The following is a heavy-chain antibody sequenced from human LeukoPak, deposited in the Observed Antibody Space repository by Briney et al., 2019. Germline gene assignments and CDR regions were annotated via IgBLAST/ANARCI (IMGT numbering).Heavy chain of an antibody. J-gene: IGHJ6*02. CDR1: GGSFSDYF. D-gene: IGHD3-16*02. Sequence: PSETLSLTCAVYGGSFSDYFWGWIRQPPGKGLEWIGEINHSGRTYYNPSLKSRVTISVDTSKNQFSLKLSSVTAADTAVYYCARLGLPGLSLSYGMDVWGQGTLVTVSS. V-gene: IGHV4-34*01. CDR2: INHSGRT. CDR3: ARLGLPGLSLSYGMDV.